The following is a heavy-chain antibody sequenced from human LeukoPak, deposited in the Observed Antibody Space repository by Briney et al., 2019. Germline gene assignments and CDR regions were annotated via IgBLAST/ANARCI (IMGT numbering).Heavy chain of an antibody. CDR1: GGSISSSSYY. CDR3: ARGRQAALIVATIRETKFSFDY. D-gene: IGHD5-12*01. CDR2: ISHSGST. J-gene: IGHJ4*02. V-gene: IGHV4-39*07. Sequence: PSETLSLTCTVSGGSISSSSYYWVWIRQPPGKGLEWIGEISHSGSTNYNPSLKSRVTISVDTSKNQFSLKLSSVTAADTAVYYCARGRQAALIVATIRETKFSFDYWGQGTLVTVSS.